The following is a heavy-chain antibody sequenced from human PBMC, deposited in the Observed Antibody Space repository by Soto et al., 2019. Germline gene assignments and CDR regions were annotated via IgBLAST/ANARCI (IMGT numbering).Heavy chain of an antibody. D-gene: IGHD6-13*01. Sequence: GGSLRLSCAASGFTVSSNYMSWVRQAPGKGLEWVSVIYSGGSTYYADSGKGRFTISRDNSKNTLYLQMNSLRAEDTAVYYCAREIFESSSWYWRWFDPWGQGTLVTVSS. CDR1: GFTVSSNY. CDR2: IYSGGST. CDR3: AREIFESSSWYWRWFDP. J-gene: IGHJ5*02. V-gene: IGHV3-53*01.